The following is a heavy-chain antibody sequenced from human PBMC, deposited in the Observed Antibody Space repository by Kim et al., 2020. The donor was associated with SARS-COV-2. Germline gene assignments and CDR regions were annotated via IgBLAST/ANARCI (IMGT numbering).Heavy chain of an antibody. CDR3: ASGLAGTTR. D-gene: IGHD1-7*01. V-gene: IGHV3-7*01. Sequence: SEKYEVDSVKGRFTIARDNAKNSLYLQMNGLRAEDTAVYYCASGLAGTTRWGQGTLVTVSS. J-gene: IGHJ4*02. CDR2: SEK.